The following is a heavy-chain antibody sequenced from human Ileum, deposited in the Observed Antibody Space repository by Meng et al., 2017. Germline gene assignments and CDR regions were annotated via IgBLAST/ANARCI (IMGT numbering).Heavy chain of an antibody. V-gene: IGHV4-4*02. CDR1: SGSISSNTY. Sequence: QGAGAGQVRPAGILSLTCAVSSGSISSNTYWRWVRQPPGKGLEWIGQISHSGSAYYNPSLKSRVTMSVDKSKSQFSLMLTSVTAADTAIYYCARHGGYSQDFWGQGTLVTVSS. D-gene: IGHD4-23*01. CDR3: ARHGGYSQDF. J-gene: IGHJ4*02. CDR2: ISHSGSA.